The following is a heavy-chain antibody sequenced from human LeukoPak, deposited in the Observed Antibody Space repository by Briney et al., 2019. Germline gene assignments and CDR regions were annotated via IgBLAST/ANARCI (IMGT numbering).Heavy chain of an antibody. CDR1: GGSISSYY. Sequence: SETLSLTCTVSGGSISSYYWSWIRQPPGKGLEWLGYIYYSGSTNYNPSLKSRVTISVDTSKNQFSLKLSSVTAADTAVYYCARATPAVDYGDYVDYFDYWGQGTLVTVSS. J-gene: IGHJ4*02. CDR3: ARATPAVDYGDYVDYFDY. V-gene: IGHV4-59*01. D-gene: IGHD4-17*01. CDR2: IYYSGST.